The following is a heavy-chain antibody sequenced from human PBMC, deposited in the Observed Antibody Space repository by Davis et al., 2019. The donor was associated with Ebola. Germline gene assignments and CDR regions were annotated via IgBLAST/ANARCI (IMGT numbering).Heavy chain of an antibody. Sequence: ASVKVSCKASGYTFTGYYIHWLRQAPGQGLEWMGWINPNSGGTNYAQKFQGWVTMTRDTSITTAYMELSSLRSEDTAVYYCATNLYYGSGSPWGQGTLVTVSS. J-gene: IGHJ5*02. CDR3: ATNLYYGSGSP. CDR1: GYTFTGYY. V-gene: IGHV1-2*04. CDR2: INPNSGGT. D-gene: IGHD3-10*01.